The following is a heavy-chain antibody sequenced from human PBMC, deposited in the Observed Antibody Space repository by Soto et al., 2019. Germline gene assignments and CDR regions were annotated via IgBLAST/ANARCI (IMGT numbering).Heavy chain of an antibody. CDR1: GFTFRSSP. V-gene: IGHV3-23*01. Sequence: GGSLRLSCAVSGFTFRSSPMSWVRRVPGKGLEWVSGINGGDDSKHYAESVRGRFTITRDNSKNTLHLQMNSLRAEDTAIYYCAKALESTETYVRYAFHIWGQGTMVT. CDR2: INGGDDSK. CDR3: AKALESTETYVRYAFHI. J-gene: IGHJ3*02. D-gene: IGHD1-1*01.